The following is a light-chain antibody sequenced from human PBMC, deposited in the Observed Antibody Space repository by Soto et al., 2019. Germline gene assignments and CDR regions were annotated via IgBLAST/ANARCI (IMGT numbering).Light chain of an antibody. CDR3: AAWDDSLSAVV. V-gene: IGLV1-47*01. CDR1: SSNIGSNY. J-gene: IGLJ2*01. Sequence: QSALTQPPSVSGAPGQRVTISCSGSSSNIGSNYVYWYQQLPGTAPKLLIYRNNQRPSGVPDRFSGSKSGTSASLAISGLRSEDEADYYCAAWDDSLSAVVFGGGTKLTVL. CDR2: RNN.